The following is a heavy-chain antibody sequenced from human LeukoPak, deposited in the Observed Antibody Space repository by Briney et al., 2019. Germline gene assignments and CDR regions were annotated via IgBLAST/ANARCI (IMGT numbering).Heavy chain of an antibody. CDR3: ARDNGGDYWYSDI. CDR1: GASISTYY. D-gene: IGHD2-21*01. V-gene: IGHV4-4*07. J-gene: IGHJ2*01. Sequence: SETLSLTCTVSGASISTYYWSLIRQPAGKGLEWIGRMYNTGSTNYNPSLKSRVTMSVDTSKNQLSLRLSSVTAADTAVYYCARDNGGDYWYSDIWGRGTLVTVSS. CDR2: MYNTGST.